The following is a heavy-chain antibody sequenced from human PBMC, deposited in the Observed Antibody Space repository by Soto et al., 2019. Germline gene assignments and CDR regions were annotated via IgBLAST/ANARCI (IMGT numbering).Heavy chain of an antibody. V-gene: IGHV4-38-2*01. CDR3: ARLAPIAAADGMDV. D-gene: IGHD6-13*01. Sequence: QVQLQESGPGLVKPSETLSLTCAVSGYSISSGYYWGWIRQSPGKGLEWIGSIHHSGSTYYNPSLKSRVIISVDTSKNQFSLKLSSVTAADTAVYYCARLAPIAAADGMDVWGQGTTVTVSS. J-gene: IGHJ6*02. CDR1: GYSISSGYY. CDR2: IHHSGST.